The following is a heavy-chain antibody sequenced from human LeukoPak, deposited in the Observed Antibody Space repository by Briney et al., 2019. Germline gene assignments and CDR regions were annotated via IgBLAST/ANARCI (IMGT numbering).Heavy chain of an antibody. Sequence: SETLSLTCAVYGGSFSGYYWSWIRQPPGKGLEWIGEINHSGSTNYNPSLKSRVTISVDTSKNQFSLKLTSVTAADTAVYYCARAGFALAPHRGTPFDYWGQGTLVTVSS. V-gene: IGHV4-34*01. CDR2: INHSGST. D-gene: IGHD6-6*01. CDR1: GGSFSGYY. CDR3: ARAGFALAPHRGTPFDY. J-gene: IGHJ4*02.